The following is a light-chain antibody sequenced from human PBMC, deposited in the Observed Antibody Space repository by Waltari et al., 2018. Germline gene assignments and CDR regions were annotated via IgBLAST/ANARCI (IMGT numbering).Light chain of an antibody. CDR3: SSYTTSSAPGV. CDR2: EVS. CDR1: DSDVGAYDF. V-gene: IGLV2-14*01. J-gene: IGLJ1*01. Sequence: QSALTQPASVSGSPGQSITISCSGTDSDVGAYDFVSWYQQHPGKAPHLIIYEVSNRPSGIPNHFSSSKSGTTSSLTISGLQAEDEADYYCSSYTTSSAPGVFGTGTRVTVL.